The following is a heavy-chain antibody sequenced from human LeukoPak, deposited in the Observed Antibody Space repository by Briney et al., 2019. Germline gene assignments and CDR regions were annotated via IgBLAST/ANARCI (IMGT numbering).Heavy chain of an antibody. J-gene: IGHJ6*02. CDR3: ARDTGGYQLLYSYYYYYGMDV. Sequence: GASVKVSCKASGGTFSSYAISWVRQAPGQGLEWMGGIIPIFGTANYAQKSQGRVTITADESTSTAYMELSSLRSEDTAVYYCARDTGGYQLLYSYYYYYGMDVWGQGTTVTVSS. V-gene: IGHV1-69*13. D-gene: IGHD2-2*02. CDR2: IIPIFGTA. CDR1: GGTFSSYA.